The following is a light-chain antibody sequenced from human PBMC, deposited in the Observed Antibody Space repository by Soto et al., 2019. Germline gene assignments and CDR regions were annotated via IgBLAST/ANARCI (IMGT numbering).Light chain of an antibody. J-gene: IGKJ4*01. CDR1: QSVSSN. CDR2: DAS. CDR3: QQRSNGLT. V-gene: IGKV3-11*01. Sequence: EIVLTQSPATLSLSPGERATLSCRASQSVSSNLAWYQEKPGQAPRLLIYDASNRATGIPARFSGSGSGTDFAITISSLEPEDFAVYYCQQRSNGLTFGGGTKVEIK.